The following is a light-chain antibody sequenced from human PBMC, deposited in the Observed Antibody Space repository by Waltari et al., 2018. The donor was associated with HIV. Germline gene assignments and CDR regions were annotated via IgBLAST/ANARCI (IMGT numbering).Light chain of an antibody. J-gene: IGKJ4*01. CDR3: QQTYTIPPT. CDR2: WAS. V-gene: IGKV4-1*01. Sequence: DIVMTQSQDSLAVSLRERATTKCKSSQTVFYSSNNKNYLSWYQQKAGQPPKLIIYWASSRQSGVPDRFSGSGSGTDFTLTISSLQAEDVAVYFCQQTYTIPPTFGGGTKVEIK. CDR1: QTVFYSSNNKNY.